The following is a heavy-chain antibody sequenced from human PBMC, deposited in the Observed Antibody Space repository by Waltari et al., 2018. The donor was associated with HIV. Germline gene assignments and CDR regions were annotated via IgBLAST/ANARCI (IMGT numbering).Heavy chain of an antibody. J-gene: IGHJ4*02. D-gene: IGHD4-17*01. Sequence: EVQLVESGGGVVQPGGSLRLSCRASGFNFATYWMTWVRQAPGRGLEWVDKIRLNGRETHYLESVEGRFTISRDNADDSVFLYMSDLRVDDTAIYFCARDSYGGDYWGRGTQVTVSS. CDR1: GFNFATYW. CDR3: ARDSYGGDY. CDR2: IRLNGRET. V-gene: IGHV3-7*03.